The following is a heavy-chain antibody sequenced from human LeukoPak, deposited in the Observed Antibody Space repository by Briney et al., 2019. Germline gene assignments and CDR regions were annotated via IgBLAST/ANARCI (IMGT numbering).Heavy chain of an antibody. CDR3: AKDALWFGELSDY. Sequence: GGSLRLSCAASGFTFSSYAMSWVRQAPGKGLEWVSAISGSGGSTYYADSVKGRFTISRGNSKNTLYLQMSSLRAEDTAVYYCAKDALWFGELSDYWGQGTLVTVSS. V-gene: IGHV3-23*01. J-gene: IGHJ4*02. CDR2: ISGSGGST. CDR1: GFTFSSYA. D-gene: IGHD3-10*01.